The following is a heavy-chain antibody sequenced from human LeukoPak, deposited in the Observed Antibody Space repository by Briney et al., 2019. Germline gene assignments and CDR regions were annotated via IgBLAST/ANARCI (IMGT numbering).Heavy chain of an antibody. D-gene: IGHD2-21*02. CDR1: GDSFTSYW. CDR3: ARIAYCGGDCYSDAFDI. J-gene: IGHJ3*02. CDR2: IYPGDSDT. V-gene: IGHV5-51*01. Sequence: GESLKISCKGSGDSFTSYWIGWVRQMPGKGLEWMVIIYPGDSDTRYSPSFQGQVTISADKSISTAYLQWSSLKASDTAMYYCARIAYCGGDCYSDAFDIWGQGTMVTVSS.